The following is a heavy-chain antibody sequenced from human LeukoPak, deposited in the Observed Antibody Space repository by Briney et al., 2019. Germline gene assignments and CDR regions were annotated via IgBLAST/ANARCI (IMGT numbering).Heavy chain of an antibody. CDR3: ASTLRSGYSYGYVY. CDR2: IYYSGST. J-gene: IGHJ4*02. Sequence: SETLSLNCTVSVGSISSGGYYWSWIRQHPGKGLEWIGYIYYSGSTYYNPSLKSRVTISVDTSKNQFSLKLSSVTAADTAVYYCASTLRSGYSYGYVYWGQGTLVTVSS. D-gene: IGHD5-18*01. CDR1: VGSISSGGYY. V-gene: IGHV4-31*03.